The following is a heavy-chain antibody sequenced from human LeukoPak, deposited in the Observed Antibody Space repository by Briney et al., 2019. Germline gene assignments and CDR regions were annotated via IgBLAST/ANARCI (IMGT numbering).Heavy chain of an antibody. CDR1: GYTFTTYT. V-gene: IGHV1-3*03. Sequence: GASVKVSCKAFGYTFTTYTIHWVRQAPGQRLEWMGWINAGNGNTKYSQELQDRVTITRDTSASTAYMGLSSLRSEDMAVYYCARARYETRIWPKSRYDYYHYMDVWGKGTTVTVSS. CDR2: INAGNGNT. D-gene: IGHD3-3*01. CDR3: ARARYETRIWPKSRYDYYHYMDV. J-gene: IGHJ6*03.